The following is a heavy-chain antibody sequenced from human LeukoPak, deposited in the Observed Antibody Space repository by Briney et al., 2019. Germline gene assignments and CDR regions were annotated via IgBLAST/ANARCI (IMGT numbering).Heavy chain of an antibody. D-gene: IGHD6-19*01. CDR1: GYTFTSYA. V-gene: IGHV7-4-1*02. CDR3: ARDGSSGSY. CDR2: INTKTGNP. J-gene: IGHJ4*02. Sequence: GSVRVFCKASGYTFTSYAMNWVRQAPGQGFEWMGWINTKTGNPTYAQGFTGRFVFSLDTSVSTAYLQISSLKAEDTAVYYCARDGSSGSYWGQGTLVTVSS.